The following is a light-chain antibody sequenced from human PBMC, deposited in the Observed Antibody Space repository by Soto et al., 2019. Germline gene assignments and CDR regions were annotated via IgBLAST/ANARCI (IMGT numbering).Light chain of an antibody. CDR1: SSNIGAGYD. CDR2: GNI. CDR3: QSYRF. Sequence: QSVLTQPPSVSGAPGQSVTISCTGGSSNIGAGYDVHWYQQLPGTAPKLLIYGNINRPSGVPDRFSGSKSGTSASLAIAGLQAEDEADYYCQSYRFFGAGTKVTVL. J-gene: IGLJ1*01. V-gene: IGLV1-40*01.